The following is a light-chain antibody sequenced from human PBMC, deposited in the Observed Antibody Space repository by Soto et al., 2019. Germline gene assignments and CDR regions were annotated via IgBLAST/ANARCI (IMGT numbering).Light chain of an antibody. CDR3: QHRSNWPA. V-gene: IGKV3-11*01. CDR1: QSVSSN. CDR2: DAS. Sequence: EFVLTQSPATMSLSPGERATLSCRTSQSVSSNLAWYQQKPGQAPRLLIYDASQRATGIAARFSGSGSGTDFTLTISSLEPEDFALYYCQHRSNWPAFGGGTKVEIK. J-gene: IGKJ4*01.